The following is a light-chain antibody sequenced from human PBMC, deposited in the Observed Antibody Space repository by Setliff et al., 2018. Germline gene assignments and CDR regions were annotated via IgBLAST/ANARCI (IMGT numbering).Light chain of an antibody. CDR2: KDS. CDR3: QSADSSGTYVV. J-gene: IGLJ2*01. Sequence: SYELTQPPSVSASPGQTARITCSGDALPKQYAYWYQQKPGQAPVLVIYKDSERPSGIPERFSGSSSGTTVTLTISGVQAEDEADYYCQSADSSGTYVVFGGGTQRTVL. CDR1: ALPKQY. V-gene: IGLV3-25*03.